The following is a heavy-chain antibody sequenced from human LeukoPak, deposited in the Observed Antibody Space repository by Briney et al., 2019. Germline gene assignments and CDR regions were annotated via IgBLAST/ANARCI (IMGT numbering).Heavy chain of an antibody. V-gene: IGHV1-18*01. D-gene: IGHD6-13*01. CDR2: ISAYNGNT. CDR1: GYTFTSYG. Sequence: ASVKVSCKAAGYTFTSYGISWVRQAPGQAREWLGWISAYNGNTNYAQKLQGRVTMTTDTSTSTAYMELRSLRSDDTAVYYCARDALGRKQQLGDYWGQGTLVTVSS. J-gene: IGHJ4*02. CDR3: ARDALGRKQQLGDY.